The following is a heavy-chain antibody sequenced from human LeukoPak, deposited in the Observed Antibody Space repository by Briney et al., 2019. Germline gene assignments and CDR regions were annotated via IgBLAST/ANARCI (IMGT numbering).Heavy chain of an antibody. CDR2: LCYSEST. V-gene: IGHV4-59*01. D-gene: IGHD2-15*01. Sequence: PLETLSLTCADPGDSIRDYNCSWIRQTPGKGLERSGNLCYSESTNYNPSLRSRVTISVDTSKNQFSLKLSSVTAADTAVYYCARARDRGQVVDYWGQGMLVTVSS. J-gene: IGHJ4*02. CDR3: ARARDRGQVVDY. CDR1: GDSIRDYN.